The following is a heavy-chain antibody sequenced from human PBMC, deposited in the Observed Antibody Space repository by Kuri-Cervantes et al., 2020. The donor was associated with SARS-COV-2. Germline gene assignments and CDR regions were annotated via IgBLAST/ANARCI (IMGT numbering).Heavy chain of an antibody. CDR2: IYYSGST. CDR1: GGSISSSSYY. Sequence: GSLRLSCTVSGGSISSSSYYWGWIRQPPGKGLEWIGSIYYSGSTYYNPSLKSRVTISVDTSKNQFSLKLGSVTAADTAVYYCARGGGYQLLSEDAFDIWGQGTMVTVSS. V-gene: IGHV4-39*07. D-gene: IGHD2-2*01. J-gene: IGHJ3*02. CDR3: ARGGGYQLLSEDAFDI.